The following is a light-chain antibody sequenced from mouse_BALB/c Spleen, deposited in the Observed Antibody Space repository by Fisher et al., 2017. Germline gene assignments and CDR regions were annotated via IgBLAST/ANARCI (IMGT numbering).Light chain of an antibody. J-gene: IGKJ1*01. CDR2: RTS. V-gene: IGKV4-68*01. Sequence: IVLTQSPAIMSASLGEKVTMSCRASSSVNYMYWYQQKPRSSPKPWIYRTSNLASGVPARFSGSGSGTDFTLKISRVEAEDLGVYYCWQGTHFPWTFGGGTKLEIK. CDR3: WQGTHFPWT. CDR1: SSVNY.